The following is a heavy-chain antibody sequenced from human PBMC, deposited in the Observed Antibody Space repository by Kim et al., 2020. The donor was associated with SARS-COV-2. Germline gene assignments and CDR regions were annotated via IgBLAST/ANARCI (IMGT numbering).Heavy chain of an antibody. CDR3: ARHAGYSSSWYGEYWFDP. J-gene: IGHJ5*02. Sequence: PGNGLEWMGRIDPSDSYTNYSPSFQGHVTISADKSISTAYLQWSSLKASDTAMYYCARHAGYSSSWYGEYWFDPWGQGTLVTVSS. CDR2: IDPSDSYT. D-gene: IGHD6-13*01. V-gene: IGHV5-10-1*01.